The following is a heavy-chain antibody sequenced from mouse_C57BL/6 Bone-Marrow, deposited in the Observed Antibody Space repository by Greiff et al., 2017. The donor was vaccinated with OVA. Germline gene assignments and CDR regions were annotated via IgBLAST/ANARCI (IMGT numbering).Heavy chain of an antibody. Sequence: VQLKQSGAELVRPGASVKLSCTASVFTITADYLHWVKQRPEQGLVWIGWIDPENGDTEYASKFQGKATITADTSSNTAYLQLSSLTSEDTAVYYCTTRITTVTMDYWGQGTSVTVSS. D-gene: IGHD1-1*01. CDR1: VFTITADY. V-gene: IGHV14-4*01. J-gene: IGHJ4*01. CDR2: IDPENGDT. CDR3: TTRITTVTMDY.